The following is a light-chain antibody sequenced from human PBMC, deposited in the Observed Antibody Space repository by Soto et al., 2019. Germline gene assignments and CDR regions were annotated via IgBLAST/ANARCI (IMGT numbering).Light chain of an antibody. CDR1: QGISSY. Sequence: AIRMTQSPSSFSASTGDRVTITCRASQGISSYLAWYQQKPGKATKLLIYAASTLQSGVPSRFSGSGSGTDFTLTIICLQSEDFATYYCQQYDRYPRTFGQGTKVEIK. V-gene: IGKV1-8*01. CDR2: AAS. CDR3: QQYDRYPRT. J-gene: IGKJ1*01.